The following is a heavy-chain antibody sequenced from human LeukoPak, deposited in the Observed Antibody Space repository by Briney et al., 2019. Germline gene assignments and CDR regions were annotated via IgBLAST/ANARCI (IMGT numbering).Heavy chain of an antibody. CDR1: GFTFSNYW. Sequence: GGSLRLSCAASGFTFSNYWMSWVRQAPGKGLEWVSSISSSGTYIYYADSVKGRFTISRDNAKNSLYLQMNSLRAEDTAVYYCARRVSTYEFDYWGQGTLVTVSS. D-gene: IGHD3-3*01. J-gene: IGHJ4*02. V-gene: IGHV3-21*01. CDR3: ARRVSTYEFDY. CDR2: ISSSGTYI.